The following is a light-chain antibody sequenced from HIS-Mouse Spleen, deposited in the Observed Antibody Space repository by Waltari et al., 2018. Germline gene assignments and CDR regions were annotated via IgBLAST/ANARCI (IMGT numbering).Light chain of an antibody. V-gene: IGKV3-20*01. CDR2: GAS. CDR3: LQDYNYPFT. Sequence: EIVLTQSPGTLSLSPVERATLSCRASQSVSSSYLAWYQQKPGQAPRLLIYGASSRATGIPDRFSGSGSGTDFTLTISRLEPEDFATYYCLQDYNYPFTFGPGTKVDIK. CDR1: QSVSSSY. J-gene: IGKJ3*01.